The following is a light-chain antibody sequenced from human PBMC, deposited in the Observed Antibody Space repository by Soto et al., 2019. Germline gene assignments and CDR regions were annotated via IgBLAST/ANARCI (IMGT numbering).Light chain of an antibody. CDR2: PAS. Sequence: DIQMTQSPSFVSASIGDRVTITCRASQGIGSWLAWYQQVPGRAPRLLIFPASPFQSGVSSRFRCSGSWTDFTLTNTSLPPEDFATYFCLQANNFPVTFGEGTKVEMK. V-gene: IGKV1-12*01. CDR1: QGIGSW. J-gene: IGKJ4*01. CDR3: LQANNFPVT.